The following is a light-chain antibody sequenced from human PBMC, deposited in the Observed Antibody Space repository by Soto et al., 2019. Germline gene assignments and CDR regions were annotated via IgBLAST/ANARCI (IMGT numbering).Light chain of an antibody. CDR1: SSDVGGYNY. J-gene: IGLJ1*01. V-gene: IGLV2-14*01. CDR3: SSFTNTITRYA. Sequence: SVLTQPASVCGSPGQSITISCTGTSSDVGGYNYVSWFQHHPGIAPKLIIYEVSYRPSGVSNRFSGSKSGDTASLTISGLQAEDEADYYCSSFTNTITRYAFGTGTKVTVL. CDR2: EVS.